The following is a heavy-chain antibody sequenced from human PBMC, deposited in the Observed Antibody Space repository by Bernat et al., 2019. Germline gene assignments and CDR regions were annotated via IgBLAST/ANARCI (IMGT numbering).Heavy chain of an antibody. CDR3: ANGGGGMIDP. D-gene: IGHD3-16*01. CDR1: GFSLSTSGVG. CDR2: IYWDDDK. Sequence: QITLKESGPTLVKPTQTLTLTCTFSGFSLSTSGVGVGWIRQPPGKALEWLALIYWDDDKRYSPSLKSRLTITKDTSKNQVVLTMTNMDPVETATFYCANGGGGMIDPWGQGTLVTVSS. V-gene: IGHV2-5*02. J-gene: IGHJ5*02.